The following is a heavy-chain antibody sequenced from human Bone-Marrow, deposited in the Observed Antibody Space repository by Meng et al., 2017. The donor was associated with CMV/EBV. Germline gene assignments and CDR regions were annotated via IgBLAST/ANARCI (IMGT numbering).Heavy chain of an antibody. CDR2: ISSSSSTI. J-gene: IGHJ4*02. CDR3: ARGLRIVGATDIDY. D-gene: IGHD1-26*01. V-gene: IGHV3-48*04. Sequence: GESLKISCAASGFTFSSYGMKWVRQAPGKGLEWVSYISSSSSTIYYADSVKGRFTISRDNAKNSVYLQMNSLRAEDTAVYYCARGLRIVGATDIDYWGQGTLVTVSS. CDR1: GFTFSSYG.